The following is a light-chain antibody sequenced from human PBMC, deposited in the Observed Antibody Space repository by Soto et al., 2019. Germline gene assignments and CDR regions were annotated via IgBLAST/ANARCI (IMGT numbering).Light chain of an antibody. Sequence: ILLSQSPATLSLSPGETATLSCRSSQSVSSYLAWYQQKPGQAPRLLIYDASNRATGIPARFSGSGSGTDFTLTISRLEAEDFAVYYCQQYGSSPRTFGQGTKVDIK. CDR1: QSVSSY. CDR2: DAS. V-gene: IGKV3-20*01. J-gene: IGKJ1*01. CDR3: QQYGSSPRT.